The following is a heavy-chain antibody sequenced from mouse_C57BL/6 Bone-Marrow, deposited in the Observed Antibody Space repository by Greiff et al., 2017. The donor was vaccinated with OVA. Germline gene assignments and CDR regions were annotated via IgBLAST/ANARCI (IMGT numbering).Heavy chain of an antibody. V-gene: IGHV5-2*01. CDR2: INSDGGST. D-gene: IGHD4-1*01. CDR1: EYEFPSHD. J-gene: IGHJ3*01. CDR3: ARHEGTGAWFAY. Sequence: EVQVVESGGGLVQPGESLKLSCESNEYEFPSHDMSWVRRTPEKRLALVAAINSDGGSTYYPDTMERRFIISRDNTKKSLYLQMSSLRAEDTALYYCARHEGTGAWFAYWGQGTLVTVSA.